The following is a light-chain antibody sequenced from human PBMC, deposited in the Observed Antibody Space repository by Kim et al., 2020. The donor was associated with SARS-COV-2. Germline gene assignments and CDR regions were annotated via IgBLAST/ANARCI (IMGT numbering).Light chain of an antibody. J-gene: IGLJ2*01. V-gene: IGLV9-49*01. CDR3: GAGHGRGSIFPVV. CDR1: SGYTNYK. Sequence: QPVLTQPPSASASLGASVTLTCTLSSGYTNYKVDWYQQRPGKGPRFVMRVGTGGIVGSKGDGIPDRFSVLGSGLNRFLTIKNIQEEDESAYHCGAGHGRGSIFPVVFGGGTQLTVL. CDR2: VGTGGIVG.